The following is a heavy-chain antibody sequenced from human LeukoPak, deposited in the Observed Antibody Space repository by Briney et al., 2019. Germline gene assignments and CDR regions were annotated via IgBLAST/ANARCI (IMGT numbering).Heavy chain of an antibody. J-gene: IGHJ4*02. CDR2: INSDGSST. D-gene: IGHD6-19*01. CDR3: AAVAGKRN. Sequence: GGSLRLSCAASGFTFSSYSMNWVRQAPGKGLEWVSRINSDGSSTSYADSVKGRFTISRDNAKNTLYLQMNSLRAEDTAVYYCAAVAGKRNWGQGTLVTVSS. V-gene: IGHV3-74*01. CDR1: GFTFSSYS.